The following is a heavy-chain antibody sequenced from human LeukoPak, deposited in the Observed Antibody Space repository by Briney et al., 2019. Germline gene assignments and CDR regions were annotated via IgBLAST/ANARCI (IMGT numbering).Heavy chain of an antibody. CDR2: ICSSGST. Sequence: WETLSLTCTVSGGSISSYYWSWIRHPAGKGLEWIGRICSSGSTNYNPSLKSRDTMSVDTSKNQFSLKLSSVTAADTAVYYCARDRYEVRGVIPYYYYYMDVWGKGTTVTIS. CDR1: GGSISSYY. V-gene: IGHV4-4*07. J-gene: IGHJ6*03. D-gene: IGHD3-10*01. CDR3: ARDRYEVRGVIPYYYYYMDV.